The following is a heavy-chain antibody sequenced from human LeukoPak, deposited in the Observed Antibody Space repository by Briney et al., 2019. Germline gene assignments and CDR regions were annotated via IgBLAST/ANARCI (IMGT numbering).Heavy chain of an antibody. CDR1: GGSIISYY. D-gene: IGHD6-19*01. CDR2: VYYSGST. V-gene: IGHV4-59*12. Sequence: SETLSLNCSISGGSIISYYWSWIRQPPGRGPEWIGYVYYSGSTNYNPSLKSRVTISVDTSKSQVSLKLSSVTAADTAVYYCARDGAVAGTGVDYWGQGTLVTVSS. CDR3: ARDGAVAGTGVDY. J-gene: IGHJ4*02.